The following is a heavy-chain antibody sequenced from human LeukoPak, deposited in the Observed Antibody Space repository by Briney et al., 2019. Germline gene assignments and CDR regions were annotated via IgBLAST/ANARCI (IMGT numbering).Heavy chain of an antibody. CDR3: ARDDSGGRNFDY. Sequence: PSETLSLTCAVYSGSFSGYYWSWIRQPPGKGLEWIGEINHSGSTNYNPSLKSRVTISVDKSKNQFSLKLSSVTAADTAVYYCARDDSGGRNFDYWGQGTLVTVSS. V-gene: IGHV4-34*01. CDR2: INHSGST. J-gene: IGHJ4*02. CDR1: SGSFSGYY. D-gene: IGHD4-23*01.